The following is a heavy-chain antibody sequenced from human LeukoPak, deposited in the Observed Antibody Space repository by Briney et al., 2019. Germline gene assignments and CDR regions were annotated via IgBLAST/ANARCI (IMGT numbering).Heavy chain of an antibody. Sequence: GGSLRLSCAASGFTFDDYGMSWVRQAPGKGLEWVSGINWNGGSTGYADSVKGRFTISRDNAKNSLYLQMNRLRAEDTALYYCARDLYCGGDCYSGYFDYWGQGTLVTVSS. CDR2: INWNGGST. D-gene: IGHD2-21*02. CDR3: ARDLYCGGDCYSGYFDY. J-gene: IGHJ4*02. V-gene: IGHV3-20*04. CDR1: GFTFDDYG.